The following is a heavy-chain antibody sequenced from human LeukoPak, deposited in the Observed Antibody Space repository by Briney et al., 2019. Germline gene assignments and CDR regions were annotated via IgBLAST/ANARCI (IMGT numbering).Heavy chain of an antibody. CDR1: GFSFSNYW. V-gene: IGHV3-7*01. CDR3: ARGVENYDILTGYYHYFDY. Sequence: GGSLRLSCEGSGFSFSNYWMGWVRQAPGKGLQRVANIKTDGSEKYYVDSVKGRFTISRDNAKNSLYLQMNSLRAEDTAVYYCARGVENYDILTGYYHYFDYWGQGTLVTVSS. D-gene: IGHD3-9*01. CDR2: IKTDGSEK. J-gene: IGHJ4*02.